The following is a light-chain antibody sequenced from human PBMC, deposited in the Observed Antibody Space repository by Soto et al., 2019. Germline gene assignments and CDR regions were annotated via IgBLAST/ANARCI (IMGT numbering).Light chain of an antibody. CDR3: AAWDDSLHVYV. J-gene: IGLJ1*01. Sequence: QALRTQPPSASGAPGQRVTISCSGGSSNIGSNNVNWYQQLPGTAPKLVIYSNIQRPSGVPDRFSGSKSGTSASLAISGLLSDDEADYYCAAWDDSLHVYVFGAGTKVTVL. CDR2: SNI. V-gene: IGLV1-44*01. CDR1: SSNIGSNN.